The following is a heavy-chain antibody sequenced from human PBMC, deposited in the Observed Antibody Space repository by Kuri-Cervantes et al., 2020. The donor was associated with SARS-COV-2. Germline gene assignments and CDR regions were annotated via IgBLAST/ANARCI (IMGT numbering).Heavy chain of an antibody. D-gene: IGHD3-16*01. CDR2: INSDGSST. Sequence: GESLKISCAASGFTFSSYWMHWVRQAPGKGLVWVSRINSDGSSTSYADSVKGRFTISRDNAKNTLYLQMNSLRAEDTAVYYCARVMGDYVWAGNAFDIWGQGTMVTVSS. J-gene: IGHJ3*02. CDR3: ARVMGDYVWAGNAFDI. V-gene: IGHV3-74*01. CDR1: GFTFSSYW.